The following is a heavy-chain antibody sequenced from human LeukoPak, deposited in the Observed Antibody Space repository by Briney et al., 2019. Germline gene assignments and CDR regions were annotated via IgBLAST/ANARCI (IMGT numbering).Heavy chain of an antibody. D-gene: IGHD3-22*01. CDR1: GYTFTSYG. V-gene: IGHV1-8*01. J-gene: IGHJ4*02. CDR3: ARGLVSSGIDY. Sequence: GASVKVSCKASGYTFTSYGISLVRQATGQGLEWMGWMNPNSGNTGYAQKFQGRVTMTRNTSISTAYMELSSLRSEDTAVYYCARGLVSSGIDYWGQGTLVTVSS. CDR2: MNPNSGNT.